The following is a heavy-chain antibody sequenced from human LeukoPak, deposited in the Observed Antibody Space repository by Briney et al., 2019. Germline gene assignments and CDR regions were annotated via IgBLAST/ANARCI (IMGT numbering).Heavy chain of an antibody. Sequence: GGSLRLSCAASGFTFSSYAMHWVRQAPGKGLEWVAVISYDGSNKYYADSVKGRFTISRDNSKNTLYLQMNSLRAEDTAVYYCARESAVAGYSDYWGQGTLVTVSS. CDR3: ARESAVAGYSDY. CDR2: ISYDGSNK. V-gene: IGHV3-30-3*01. J-gene: IGHJ4*02. D-gene: IGHD6-19*01. CDR1: GFTFSSYA.